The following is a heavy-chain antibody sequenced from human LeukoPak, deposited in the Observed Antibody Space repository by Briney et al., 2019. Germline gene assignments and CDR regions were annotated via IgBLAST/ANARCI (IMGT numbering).Heavy chain of an antibody. CDR2: IYYSGST. CDR1: GGSISSYY. CDR3: ARAGIGRPFDY. J-gene: IGHJ4*02. V-gene: IGHV4-59*12. Sequence: SETLSLTCTVSGGSISSYYWSWIRQPPGKGLEWIGYIYYSGSTNYNPSLKSRVTISVDTSKNQFSLKLSSVTAADTAVYYCARAGIGRPFDYWGQGTLVTVSS.